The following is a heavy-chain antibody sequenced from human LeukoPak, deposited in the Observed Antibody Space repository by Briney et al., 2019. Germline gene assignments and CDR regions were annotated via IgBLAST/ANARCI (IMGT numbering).Heavy chain of an antibody. CDR3: ARARIAVATTNTYYFDY. D-gene: IGHD5-12*01. CDR1: GFTFSSYW. Sequence: GGSLRLSCAASGFTFSSYWMGGVREAPGEGVECVANIKQEGSEKYYVHSVKGRFTISRDNAKNSLYLKMDSLRADDTALYYCARARIAVATTNTYYFDYWGQGTLVTVSS. V-gene: IGHV3-7*03. J-gene: IGHJ4*02. CDR2: IKQEGSEK.